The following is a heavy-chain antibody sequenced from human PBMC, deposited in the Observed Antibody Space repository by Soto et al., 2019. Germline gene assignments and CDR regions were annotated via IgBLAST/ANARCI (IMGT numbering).Heavy chain of an antibody. D-gene: IGHD4-4*01. V-gene: IGHV3-74*01. CDR2: INSDGNST. CDR1: GFTFSPFW. J-gene: IGHJ4*02. CDR3: ARGGNHSDS. Sequence: EVQLVESGGGLVQPGGSLRLSCAASGFTFSPFWMHWVRQVPGKGPVWVSRINSDGNSTSYADSVKGRFTSSRDNAANTRDRQLHSLSAEDTAVYHCARGGNHSDSWGQGTLVPVSS.